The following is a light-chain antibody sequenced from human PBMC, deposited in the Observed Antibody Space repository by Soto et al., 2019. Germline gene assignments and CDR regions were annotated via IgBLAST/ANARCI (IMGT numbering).Light chain of an antibody. CDR2: DAS. Sequence: DIQMTQSPSTLSASVGDTVTVTCRASQSVSGWLAWYQQKPGEAPKLLLYDASPLPRGVPSRFSGSGSGTKLTLTSASLQPDDFATYYCQQYETFSGTFGPGTKLEI. J-gene: IGKJ1*01. CDR1: QSVSGW. CDR3: QQYETFSGT. V-gene: IGKV1-5*01.